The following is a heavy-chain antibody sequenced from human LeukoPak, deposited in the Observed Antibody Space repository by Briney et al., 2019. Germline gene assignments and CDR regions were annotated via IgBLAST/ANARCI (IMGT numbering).Heavy chain of an antibody. D-gene: IGHD5-12*01. Sequence: GASVKVSCKASGYTFTGYYMHWVRQAPGQGFEWMGWINPNSGDTNYAQKFQGRVTMTRDMSVSTAYMELSRLTSDDTAVYFCARGWDSGYDVNWFDPWGQGTLVTVSS. J-gene: IGHJ5*02. CDR1: GYTFTGYY. V-gene: IGHV1-2*02. CDR2: INPNSGDT. CDR3: ARGWDSGYDVNWFDP.